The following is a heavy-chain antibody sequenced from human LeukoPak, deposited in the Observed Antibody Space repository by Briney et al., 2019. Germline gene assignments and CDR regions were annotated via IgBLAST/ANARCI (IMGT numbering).Heavy chain of an antibody. CDR1: GFTFSSYF. J-gene: IGHJ4*02. Sequence: GGSLRLSCAASGFTFSSYFMSWVRQAPGKGLEWVAVIWYDGSNKYYADSVKGRFTISRDNSKNKMYLEMNSLRAEDTAVYYCARDSAALFDYWGQGTLVTVSS. CDR2: IWYDGSNK. V-gene: IGHV3-33*08. D-gene: IGHD2-15*01. CDR3: ARDSAALFDY.